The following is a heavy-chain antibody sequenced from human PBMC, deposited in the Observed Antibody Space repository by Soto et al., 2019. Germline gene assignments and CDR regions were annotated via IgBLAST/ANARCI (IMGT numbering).Heavy chain of an antibody. CDR1: CGTFGNYA. V-gene: IGHV1-69*01. CDR2: TIPIFGTA. CDR3: ARNPRYYDFWSGYTPWYYGMDV. Sequence: SVKVSCKASCGTFGNYATSWVRQAPVQGLEWMGGTIPIFGTANYAQKFQGRVTITADESTSTAYMELSSLRSEDTAVYYCARNPRYYDFWSGYTPWYYGMDVWGKGTTGIVSS. D-gene: IGHD3-3*01. J-gene: IGHJ6*04.